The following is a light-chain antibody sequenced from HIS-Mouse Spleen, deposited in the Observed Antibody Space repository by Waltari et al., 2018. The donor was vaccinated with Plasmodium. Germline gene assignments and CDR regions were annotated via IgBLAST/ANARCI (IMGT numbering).Light chain of an antibody. J-gene: IGLJ2*01. CDR3: GTWDSSLSAGVV. V-gene: IGLV1-51*01. Sequence: QSVLTQPPSVSAAPGQKVTISCSGSSSNIGNNYVSWYQQLPGTAPKLLIYDNNKRPPGIPARFSGSKSGTSATLGITGLQTGDEADYYCGTWDSSLSAGVVFGGGTKLTVL. CDR2: DNN. CDR1: SSNIGNNY.